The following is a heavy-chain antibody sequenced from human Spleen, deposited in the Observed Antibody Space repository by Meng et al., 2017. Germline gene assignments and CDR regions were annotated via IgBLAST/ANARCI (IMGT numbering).Heavy chain of an antibody. CDR1: GFTFSSYD. CDR2: IGTAGDT. CDR3: ARDEDISAAGKLFGDY. Sequence: GESLKISCAACGFTFSSYDMHWVRQATGKGLEWVSAIGTAGDTYYPGSVKGQFTISRENAKNSLYLQMNSLRAEDTAVYYCARDEDISAAGKLFGDYWGQGTLVTVSS. D-gene: IGHD6-25*01. J-gene: IGHJ4*02. V-gene: IGHV3-13*03.